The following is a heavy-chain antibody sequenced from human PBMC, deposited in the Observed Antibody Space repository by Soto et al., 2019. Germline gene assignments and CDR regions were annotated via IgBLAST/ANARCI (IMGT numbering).Heavy chain of an antibody. CDR2: FFSDAER. V-gene: IGHV2-26*01. J-gene: IGHJ6*02. CDR1: GFSLTNGRMG. D-gene: IGHD4-17*01. CDR3: ARMDGDYNYYGLDV. Sequence: QVTLKESGPVLVKPTETLTLTYSVSGFSLTNGRMGVSWIRQPPGKALEWLAHFFSDAERSYSTSMQSRLNMYKDSSGSQVVLTMTNMAPADTATYFCARMDGDYNYYGLDVWGHGIAVTVSS.